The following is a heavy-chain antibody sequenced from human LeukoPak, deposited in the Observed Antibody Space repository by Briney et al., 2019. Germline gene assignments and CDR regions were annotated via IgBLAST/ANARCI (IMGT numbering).Heavy chain of an antibody. Sequence: ASVKVSCKASGYTFTSYGISWVRQAPGQGLEWMGWISAYNGNTNYAQKLQGRVTMTTDTSTSTAYMELRSLRSDDTAVYYCARAGYSSGWYEGSNWFDPWGQGTLVTVSS. J-gene: IGHJ5*02. CDR1: GYTFTSYG. V-gene: IGHV1-18*01. CDR2: ISAYNGNT. CDR3: ARAGYSSGWYEGSNWFDP. D-gene: IGHD6-19*01.